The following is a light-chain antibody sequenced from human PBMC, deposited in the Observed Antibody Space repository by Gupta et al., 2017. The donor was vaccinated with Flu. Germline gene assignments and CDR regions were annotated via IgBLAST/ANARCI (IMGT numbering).Light chain of an antibody. V-gene: IGLV2-11*01. CDR1: SSDIGGYNY. Sequence: QSALTQPRSVSGSPGQSVAISCTGTSSDIGGYNYVSWYQQPPGKAPKVMIYDVSKRPSGVPDRFSGSKSGNTASLTISGLQAEDEADYYCCSYAGTYTWMFGGGTKLTVL. CDR2: DVS. J-gene: IGLJ3*02. CDR3: CSYAGTYTWM.